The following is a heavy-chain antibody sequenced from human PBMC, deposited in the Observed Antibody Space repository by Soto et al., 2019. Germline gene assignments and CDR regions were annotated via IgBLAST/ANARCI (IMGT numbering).Heavy chain of an antibody. CDR1: GGSISSSSYY. CDR2: IYYSGST. J-gene: IGHJ4*02. Sequence: QLQLQESGPGLVKPSETLSLTCTVSGGSISSSSYYWGWIRQPPGKGLEWIGSIYYSGSTYYNLSLKSRVTISVDTSKNQFSLKLSSVTAADTAVYYCARREMATIMREFYFDYWGQGTLVTVSS. D-gene: IGHD5-12*01. V-gene: IGHV4-39*01. CDR3: ARREMATIMREFYFDY.